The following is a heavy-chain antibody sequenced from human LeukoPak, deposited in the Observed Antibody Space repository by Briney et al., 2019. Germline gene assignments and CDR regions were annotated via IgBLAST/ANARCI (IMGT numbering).Heavy chain of an antibody. Sequence: GGSLRLSCAASGFTFSSYGMHWVRQAPGKGLEWVANIKQDGSEKYYVDSVKGRFTISRDNAKNSLYLQMNSLRAEDTAVYYCARGQNYGDYLDLLDYWGQGTLVTVSS. D-gene: IGHD4-17*01. CDR2: IKQDGSEK. CDR1: GFTFSSYG. CDR3: ARGQNYGDYLDLLDY. V-gene: IGHV3-7*01. J-gene: IGHJ4*02.